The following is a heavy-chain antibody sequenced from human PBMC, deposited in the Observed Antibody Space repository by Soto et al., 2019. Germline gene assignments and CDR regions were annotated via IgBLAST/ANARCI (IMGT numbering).Heavy chain of an antibody. CDR3: ARYDFWSGDAFDI. CDR2: IYSGVST. CDR1: GFTVSSNY. V-gene: IGHV3-53*01. Sequence: EVQLVESGGGLIQPGGSLRLSCAASGFTVSSNYMSWVRQAPGKGLEWVSVIYSGVSTYYADSVKGRFTISRDNSKNTLYLQMNSLRAEDTAVYYCARYDFWSGDAFDIWGQGTMVTVSS. J-gene: IGHJ3*02. D-gene: IGHD3-3*01.